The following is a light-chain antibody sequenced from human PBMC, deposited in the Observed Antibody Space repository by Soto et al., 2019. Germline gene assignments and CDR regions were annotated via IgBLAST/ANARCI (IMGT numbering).Light chain of an antibody. CDR2: TND. Sequence: SVLTQPPSASGTPGQTVTISCSGSSSNIGTSSVHWYKHLPGTAPKPLIYTNDQRPSGVPDRFSGSKSGTSASLAISGLHSEDEADYYCAVWDDSLNGHVFGAGTKVTVL. CDR1: SSNIGTSS. CDR3: AVWDDSLNGHV. J-gene: IGLJ1*01. V-gene: IGLV1-44*01.